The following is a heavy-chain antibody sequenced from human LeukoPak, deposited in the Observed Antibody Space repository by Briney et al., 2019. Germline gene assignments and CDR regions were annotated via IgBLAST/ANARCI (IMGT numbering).Heavy chain of an antibody. CDR1: GFSFISYD. CDR2: TSSDGTIK. D-gene: IGHD6-19*01. V-gene: IGHV3-30*04. J-gene: IGHJ4*02. Sequence: GGSLRLSCAASGFSFISYDIHWVRQAPGKGLEWVAVTSSDGTIKIYTDSVKGRFTISRDNAKNSLFLQMNSLRDEDTAVYYCVAGLELDYWGQGTLVTVSS. CDR3: VAGLELDY.